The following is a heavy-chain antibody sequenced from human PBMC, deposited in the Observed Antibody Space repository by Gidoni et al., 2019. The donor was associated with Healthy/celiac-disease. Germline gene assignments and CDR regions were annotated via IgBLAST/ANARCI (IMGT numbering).Heavy chain of an antibody. CDR3: ARSGHCSSTSCSPVYYGMDV. V-gene: IGHV3-21*01. Sequence: EVQLVESGGGLVKPGGSLRLSCAASGFTFSSYSMNWVRQAPGKGLEWVSSISSSSSYIYYAASVKGRFTISRDNAKNSLYLQMNSLRAEDTAVYYCARSGHCSSTSCSPVYYGMDVWGQGTTVTVSS. D-gene: IGHD2-2*03. J-gene: IGHJ6*02. CDR1: GFTFSSYS. CDR2: ISSSSSYI.